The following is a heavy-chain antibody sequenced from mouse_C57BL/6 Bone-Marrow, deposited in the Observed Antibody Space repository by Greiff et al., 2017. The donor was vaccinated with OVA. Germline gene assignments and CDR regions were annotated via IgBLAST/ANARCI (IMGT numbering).Heavy chain of an antibody. CDR2: INPSSGYT. CDR3: ASNAYYSNVYWYFDV. J-gene: IGHJ1*03. V-gene: IGHV1-7*01. D-gene: IGHD2-5*01. CDR1: GYTFTSYW. Sequence: QVQLQQSGAELAKPGASVKLSCKASGYTFTSYWMHWVKPRPGQGLEWIGYINPSSGYTKYNQKFKDKATLTADKSSSTAYMQLSSLTYEDSAVYYCASNAYYSNVYWYFDVWGTGTTVTVSS.